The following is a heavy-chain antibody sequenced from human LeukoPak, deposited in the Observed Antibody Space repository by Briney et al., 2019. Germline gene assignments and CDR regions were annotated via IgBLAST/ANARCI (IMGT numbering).Heavy chain of an antibody. J-gene: IGHJ4*02. CDR2: IYYSGST. V-gene: IGHV4-39*01. CDR1: GGSISSSSYY. D-gene: IGHD3-3*01. Sequence: SETLSLTCTVSGGSISSSSYYWGWIRQPPGKGLEWIGSIYYSGSTYYNPSLESRVTISVDTSKNQFSLKLSSVTAADTAVYYCARRATIFGVTPGYFDYWGQGTLVTVSS. CDR3: ARRATIFGVTPGYFDY.